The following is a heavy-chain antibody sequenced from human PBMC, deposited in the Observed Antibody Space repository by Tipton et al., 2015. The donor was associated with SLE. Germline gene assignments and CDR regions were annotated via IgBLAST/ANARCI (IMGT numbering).Heavy chain of an antibody. J-gene: IGHJ4*02. V-gene: IGHV4-39*02. CDR3: ARDLVGYFDY. CDR2: IYYSGST. D-gene: IGHD1-26*01. Sequence: TLSLTCTVSGGSISSSSYYWGWIRQPPGKGLEWIGSIYYSGSTYYNPSLKSRVTISVDTSKNQFSLKLSSVTAADTAVYYCARDLVGYFDYWGQGTLVTVS. CDR1: GGSISSSSYY.